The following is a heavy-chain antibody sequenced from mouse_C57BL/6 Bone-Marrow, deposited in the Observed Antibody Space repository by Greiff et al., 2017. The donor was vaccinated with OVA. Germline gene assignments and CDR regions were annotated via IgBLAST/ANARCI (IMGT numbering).Heavy chain of an antibody. CDR3: ARGTTVVAPTEYFDV. CDR2: IYPGSGST. V-gene: IGHV1-55*01. D-gene: IGHD1-1*01. CDR1: GYTFTSYW. J-gene: IGHJ1*03. Sequence: QVHVKQSGAELVKPGASVKMSCKASGYTFTSYWITWVKQRPGQGLEWIGDIYPGSGSTNYNEKFKSKATLTVDTSSSTAYMQLSSLTSEDSAVYYCARGTTVVAPTEYFDVWGTGTTVTVSS.